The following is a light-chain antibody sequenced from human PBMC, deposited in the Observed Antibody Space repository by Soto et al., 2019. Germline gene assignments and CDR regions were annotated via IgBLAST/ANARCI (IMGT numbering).Light chain of an antibody. CDR3: QSYDSTLSARYV. J-gene: IGLJ1*01. Sequence: QSVLTQPPSVSGAPGQRVTNSCTGSSSNIGAGYDVHWYQQRPGTAPKLLIFGNINRPSGVPDRFSGSKSGTSASLAITGLQAEDEGDYYSQSYDSTLSARYVFGTGTKLTVL. V-gene: IGLV1-40*01. CDR1: SSNIGAGYD. CDR2: GNI.